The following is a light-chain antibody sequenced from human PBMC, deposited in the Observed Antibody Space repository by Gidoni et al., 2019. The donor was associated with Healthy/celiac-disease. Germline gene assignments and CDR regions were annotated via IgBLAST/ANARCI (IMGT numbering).Light chain of an antibody. J-gene: IGKJ1*01. CDR3: QQYNNWPWT. CDR1: PSVSSN. V-gene: IGKV3-15*01. CDR2: GPS. Sequence: EIVMPQSPATLSVSPGERATLSCSASPSVSSNLAWYQQKPGQAPRLLIYGPSTRATGIPARFSGSGSETQFTLTMSSLQSEDFAVYYCQQYNNWPWTFGQGTKVEIK.